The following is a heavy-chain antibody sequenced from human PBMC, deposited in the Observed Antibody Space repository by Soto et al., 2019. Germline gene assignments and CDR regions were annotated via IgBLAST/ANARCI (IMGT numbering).Heavy chain of an antibody. CDR3: ARRLEGASSDLLDY. D-gene: IGHD3-22*01. Sequence: QVQLVESGGGVVQPGRSLRLSCAASVFTFSDYVMHWVRQVPGKGLEWVAIISHDERIKYYADSVKGRFTISRDNSNNMLYLQMDSLQTEDTALYYCARRLEGASSDLLDYWGQGTLVTVSS. J-gene: IGHJ4*02. V-gene: IGHV3-30*03. CDR2: ISHDERIK. CDR1: VFTFSDYV.